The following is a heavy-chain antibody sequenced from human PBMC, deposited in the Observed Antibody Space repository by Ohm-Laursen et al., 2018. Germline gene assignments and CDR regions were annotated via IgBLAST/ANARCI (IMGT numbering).Heavy chain of an antibody. CDR1: GFTFSDYY. CDR3: ARDSYYDFWSGYYYYGMDV. CDR2: ISSSGSTI. V-gene: IGHV3-11*01. D-gene: IGHD3-3*01. J-gene: IGHJ6*02. Sequence: FPRLSCAASGFTFSDYYMSWIRQAPGKGLEWVSYISSSGSTIYYADSVKGRFTISGDNAKNSLYLQMNSLRAEDTAVYYCARDSYYDFWSGYYYYGMDVWGQGTTVTVSS.